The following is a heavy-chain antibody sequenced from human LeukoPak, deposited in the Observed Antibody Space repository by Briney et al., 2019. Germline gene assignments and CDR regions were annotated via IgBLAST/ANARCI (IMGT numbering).Heavy chain of an antibody. CDR3: ARDQYYDILTGYQPDAFDI. V-gene: IGHV1-46*01. D-gene: IGHD3-9*01. CDR1: GYTFTTYY. CDR2: INPSGSAT. J-gene: IGHJ3*02. Sequence: ASVKVSCKSSGYTFTTYYIHWVRQAPGQGLEWMGIINPSGSATRYAQTFQGRVTMTTDTSTSTAYMELRSLRSDDTAVYYCARDQYYDILTGYQPDAFDIWGQGTMVTVSS.